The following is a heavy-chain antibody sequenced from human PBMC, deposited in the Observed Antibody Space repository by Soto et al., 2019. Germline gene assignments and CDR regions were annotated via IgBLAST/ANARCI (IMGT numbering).Heavy chain of an antibody. CDR1: GGSISSYY. J-gene: IGHJ5*01. CDR2: IFSSGST. CDR3: ASMIGDPVLSFDS. Sequence: QVQLQESGPGLVKPSETLSLTCTVSGGSISSYYWSWIRQPPGKGLEWIGFIFSSGSTSYHPSLKSPVTVSIDTSEYQFSLKLNSVTAADTAVYYCASMIGDPVLSFDSWGQGTLVAVSS. D-gene: IGHD3-10*02. V-gene: IGHV4-59*01.